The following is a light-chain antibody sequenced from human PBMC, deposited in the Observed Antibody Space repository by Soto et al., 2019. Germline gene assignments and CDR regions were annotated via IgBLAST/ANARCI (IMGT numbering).Light chain of an antibody. J-gene: IGLJ2*01. CDR2: GVT. CDR3: ASYGGRDDMI. CDR1: SSDVGGYDR. V-gene: IGLV2-8*01. Sequence: QSALTQPPSASGSPGQSVTISCTGTSSDVGGYDRVSWFQQHPGKAPKRIIYGVTDRSSGVPYRFSGSKSGNTASLTVSGLQAEDEADYFCASYGGRDDMIFGGGTKLTVL.